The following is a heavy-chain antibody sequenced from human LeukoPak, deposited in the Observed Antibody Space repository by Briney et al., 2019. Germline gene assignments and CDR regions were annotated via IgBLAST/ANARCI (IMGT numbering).Heavy chain of an antibody. CDR2: ISSSGSTI. V-gene: IGHV3-48*03. CDR1: GFTFSSYE. Sequence: GGSLRLSCAASGFTFSSYEMNWVRQAPGKGLEWVSYISSSGSTIYYADSVKGRFTISRDNAKNSLYLQMNSLRAEDTALYYCARVGRAMGIASFFDYWGQGTLVTVSS. J-gene: IGHJ4*02. D-gene: IGHD5-18*01. CDR3: ARVGRAMGIASFFDY.